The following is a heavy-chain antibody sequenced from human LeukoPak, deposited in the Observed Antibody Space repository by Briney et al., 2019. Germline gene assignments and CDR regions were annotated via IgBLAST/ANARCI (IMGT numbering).Heavy chain of an antibody. J-gene: IGHJ4*02. D-gene: IGHD6-19*01. CDR2: IKQEGSEK. CDR1: GVTFSSYW. CDR3: ASDFGSGCSDY. V-gene: IGHV3-7*03. Sequence: GGSLRLSCAASGVTFSSYWMSWVRQAPGKGLGWVANIKQEGSEKYYVDSVKGRFTISRDNAKNSLYLQMNSLRAEDTAVYYCASDFGSGCSDYWGQGTLVTVSS.